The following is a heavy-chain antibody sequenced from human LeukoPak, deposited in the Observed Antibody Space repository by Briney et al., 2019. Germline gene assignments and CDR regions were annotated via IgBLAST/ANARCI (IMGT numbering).Heavy chain of an antibody. CDR2: IYYSGST. CDR3: AGTSGTGYYYYYMDV. CDR1: GGSISSHC. D-gene: IGHD1-1*01. Sequence: PSETLSLTCTVSGGSISSHCWSWIRQPPGKGLEWIGYIYYSGSTNYNPSLKSRVTISVDTSKNQFSLRLSSVTAADTAVYYCAGTSGTGYYYYYMDVWGKGTTVTVSS. V-gene: IGHV4-59*11. J-gene: IGHJ6*03.